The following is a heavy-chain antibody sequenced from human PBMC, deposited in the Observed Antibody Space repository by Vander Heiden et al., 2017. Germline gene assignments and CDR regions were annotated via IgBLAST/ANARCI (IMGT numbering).Heavy chain of an antibody. CDR3: ARDVDTAMGVWFDP. J-gene: IGHJ5*02. Sequence: EVQLVESGGGLVKPGASLRLSCAASGFPFGSYSVDWVRHAPGEGLEWVSSISSSSSYIYYADSVKGRFTISRDNAKNSLYLQMNSLRAEDTAVYYCARDVDTAMGVWFDPWGQGTLVTVSS. V-gene: IGHV3-21*01. CDR1: GFPFGSYS. D-gene: IGHD5-18*01. CDR2: ISSSSSYI.